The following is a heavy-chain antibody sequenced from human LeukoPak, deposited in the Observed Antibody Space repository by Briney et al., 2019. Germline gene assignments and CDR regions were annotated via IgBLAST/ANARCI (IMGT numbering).Heavy chain of an antibody. D-gene: IGHD2-15*01. CDR1: GLTFSNVW. CDR3: STGSGVSCYRCRYYYYGMDV. Sequence: GVSLRLSCAASGLTFSNVWINWVRQAPGKGLEWVGRIKSKTDGGTTDYAAPVKGRFTISRDDSTNTLYLQMNSLRTEDTAVYYCSTGSGVSCYRCRYYYYGMDVWGQGTTVTVSS. V-gene: IGHV3-15*07. J-gene: IGHJ6*02. CDR2: IKSKTDGGTT.